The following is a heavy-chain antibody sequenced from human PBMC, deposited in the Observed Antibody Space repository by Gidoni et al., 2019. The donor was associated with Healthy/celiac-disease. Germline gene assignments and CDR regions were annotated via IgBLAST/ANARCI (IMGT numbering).Heavy chain of an antibody. D-gene: IGHD2-8*01. Sequence: EVQLVESGGGLVQPGRSLRLSCAASGFTFDDYAMHWVRQAPGKGLEWVSGISWNSGSIGYADSVKGRFTISRDNAKNSLYLQMNSLRAEDTALYYCAKDIVMTARGPGYFDYWGQGTLVTVSS. CDR2: ISWNSGSI. CDR3: AKDIVMTARGPGYFDY. J-gene: IGHJ4*02. CDR1: GFTFDDYA. V-gene: IGHV3-9*01.